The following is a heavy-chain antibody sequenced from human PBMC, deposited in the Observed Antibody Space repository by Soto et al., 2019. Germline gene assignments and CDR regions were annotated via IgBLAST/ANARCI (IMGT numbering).Heavy chain of an antibody. D-gene: IGHD5-12*01. Sequence: EVQLVESGGGLVKPGGSLRLSCAASGFTFSSYSMNWVRQAPGKGLEWVSSISSSSSYIYYADSVKGRFSISRDNAKNSLYLQMNSLRAEDTAVYYCARDRVATIGALDYWGQGTLVTVSS. CDR3: ARDRVATIGALDY. J-gene: IGHJ4*02. V-gene: IGHV3-21*01. CDR2: ISSSSSYI. CDR1: GFTFSSYS.